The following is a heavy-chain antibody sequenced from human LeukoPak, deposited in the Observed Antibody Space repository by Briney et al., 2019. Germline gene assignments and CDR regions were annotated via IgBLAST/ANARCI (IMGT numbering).Heavy chain of an antibody. D-gene: IGHD4-17*01. Sequence: PGGSLRLSCAASGFTFSNAWMSWVRQAPGKGLEWVGRIKSKTDGGTTDYAAPVKGRFTISRDDSKNTLYLQMNSLKTEDTAVHYCTAYGDYGDYAFDIWGQGTMVTVSS. J-gene: IGHJ3*02. CDR1: GFTFSNAW. CDR3: TAYGDYGDYAFDI. CDR2: IKSKTDGGTT. V-gene: IGHV3-15*01.